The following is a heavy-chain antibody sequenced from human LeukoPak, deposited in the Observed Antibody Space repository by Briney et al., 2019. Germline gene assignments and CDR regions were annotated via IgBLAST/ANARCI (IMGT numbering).Heavy chain of an antibody. V-gene: IGHV1-8*03. CDR3: ARTPPGGLIDY. J-gene: IGHJ4*02. Sequence: ASVKATCKASGYMFSINDMHWVRQASGQGLEWMGWMSPKSANTGYALKLQGRVTITRDTSIRTAYMELSSLTSEDTAVYYCARTPPGGLIDYWGQGTLVTVSS. CDR2: MSPKSANT. D-gene: IGHD3-10*01. CDR1: GYMFSIND.